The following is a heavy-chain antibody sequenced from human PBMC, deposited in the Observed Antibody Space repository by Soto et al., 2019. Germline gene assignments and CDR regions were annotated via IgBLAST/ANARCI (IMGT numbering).Heavy chain of an antibody. Sequence: QVQLVQSGPETKQPGASVKVSCRASGYTFINYYIHWVRLAPGQGLEWMGYINPKSGLTSHAKKFQGRIFMTRLTFRETVYLEVTTLTSADTALYFCARRDSSSTLDYWGPGTLVSASS. CDR2: INPKSGLT. CDR3: ARRDSSSTLDY. D-gene: IGHD2-2*01. CDR1: GYTFINYY. J-gene: IGHJ4*02. V-gene: IGHV1-2*02.